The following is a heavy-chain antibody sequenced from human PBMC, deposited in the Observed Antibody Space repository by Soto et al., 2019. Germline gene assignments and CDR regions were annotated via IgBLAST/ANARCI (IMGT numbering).Heavy chain of an antibody. Sequence: ASVKVSCKASGYTFTGYYIHWVRQAPGQGFEWMGWINPNTGGTVDAQNFQDRVTMTTDSSISTAYLEVNRLTSDDTAVYYCARGAPYSSSDYWGQGTLVTVSS. J-gene: IGHJ4*02. D-gene: IGHD6-6*01. CDR2: INPNTGGT. CDR3: ARGAPYSSSDY. V-gene: IGHV1-2*02. CDR1: GYTFTGYY.